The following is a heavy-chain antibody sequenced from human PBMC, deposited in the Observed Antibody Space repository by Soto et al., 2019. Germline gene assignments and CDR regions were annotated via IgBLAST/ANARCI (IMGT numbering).Heavy chain of an antibody. CDR2: ISHSGST. J-gene: IGHJ4*02. D-gene: IGHD5-18*01. CDR3: ARGRTVTVPAPLDY. Sequence: QVQLQESGPGLVKPSETLSLTCTVSGGSVTSATYYWYWIRQPPGKGLEWIGYISHSGSTHYNPSLQRRVTLSIDSSKNHFSLIMSSVTAADTAIYYWARGRTVTVPAPLDYWGQGTLVTVSS. V-gene: IGHV4-61*03. CDR1: GGSVTSATYY.